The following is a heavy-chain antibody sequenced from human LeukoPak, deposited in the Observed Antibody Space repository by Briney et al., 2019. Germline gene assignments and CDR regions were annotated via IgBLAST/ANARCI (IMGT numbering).Heavy chain of an antibody. CDR2: ISRSSSTI. D-gene: IGHD2-2*01. CDR3: ARDGWRGGSTTYYGMDV. CDR1: GFTFSSYS. Sequence: GGSLRLSCAASGFTFSSYSMNWVRQCPGKGLEWVSYISRSSSTIYYADSVKGRFTISRDNAKNSLYLQMNSLRAEDTAVYYCARDGWRGGSTTYYGMDVWGQGTTVTVSS. V-gene: IGHV3-48*01. J-gene: IGHJ6*02.